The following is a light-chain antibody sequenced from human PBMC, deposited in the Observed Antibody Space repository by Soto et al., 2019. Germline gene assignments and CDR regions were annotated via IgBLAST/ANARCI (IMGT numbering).Light chain of an antibody. Sequence: QSLLTQPASVSGSPGQSITISCTGTISDVGGYKFVSWYQQHPGKVPKLLIYEVSNRPSGVSNRFSGSKSGNTASLTISGLQAEDEADYYCSSYTTSSTLEVFGPGTKVTVL. CDR1: ISDVGGYKF. V-gene: IGLV2-14*01. CDR3: SSYTTSSTLEV. J-gene: IGLJ1*01. CDR2: EVS.